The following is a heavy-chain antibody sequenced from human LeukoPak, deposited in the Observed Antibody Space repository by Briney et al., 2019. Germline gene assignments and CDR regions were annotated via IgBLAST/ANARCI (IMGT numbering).Heavy chain of an antibody. CDR1: GYTFTSYG. V-gene: IGHV1-18*01. Sequence: ASVKVSCKASGYTFTSYGISWVRQAPGQGLEWMGWISAYNGNTNYAQKLQGRVTMTTDTSTSTAYMELRSLRSDDTAVYYCARDSSYYSSSSVGVYWGQGTLVTVSS. CDR3: ARDSSYYSSSSVGVY. D-gene: IGHD6-6*01. J-gene: IGHJ4*02. CDR2: ISAYNGNT.